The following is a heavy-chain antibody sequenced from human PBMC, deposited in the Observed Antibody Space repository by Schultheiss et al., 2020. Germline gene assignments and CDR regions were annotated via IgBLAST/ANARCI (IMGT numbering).Heavy chain of an antibody. CDR1: GYTFTSYG. V-gene: IGHV1-46*01. CDR3: ARVGVKAFDI. Sequence: ASVKVSCKASGYTFTSYGISWVRQAPGQGLEWMGIINPSGGSTSYAQKFQGRVTMTRDTSITTAYMELSSLRSDDTAVYYCARVGVKAFDIWGQGTMVTVSS. CDR2: INPSGGST. J-gene: IGHJ3*02. D-gene: IGHD3-3*01.